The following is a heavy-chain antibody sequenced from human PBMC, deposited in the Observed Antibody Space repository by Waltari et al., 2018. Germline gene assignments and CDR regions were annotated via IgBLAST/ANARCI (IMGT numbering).Heavy chain of an antibody. CDR2: IYYPGNT. CDR3: ASGGEYTNGWDY. CDR1: GDSVSSRHYF. D-gene: IGHD2-8*01. J-gene: IGHJ4*02. Sequence: QPLLQESGPGLVKPSETLSSSCSVSGDSVSSRHYFWGGIRQPPGKGLQWFGSIYYPGNTYYNPSLKSRLTISLDTSKNQFSLKLTSVTAADTAVYFCASGGEYTNGWDYWGQGTPVTVSS. V-gene: IGHV4-39*07.